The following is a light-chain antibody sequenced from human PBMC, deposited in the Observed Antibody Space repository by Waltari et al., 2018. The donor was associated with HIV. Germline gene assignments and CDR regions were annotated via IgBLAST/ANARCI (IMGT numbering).Light chain of an antibody. CDR2: GNT. Sequence: QSVLTQPPSVSGAPGQRVTISCTGSRSNIGAGYDVHWYQQLPGTAPKLLIYGNTNRPSGVPDRFSGSKSGTSASLAITGLQAEDEADYYCCSYAGSGTSDVLFGGGTKLNVL. CDR1: RSNIGAGYD. V-gene: IGLV1-40*01. J-gene: IGLJ2*01. CDR3: CSYAGSGTSDVL.